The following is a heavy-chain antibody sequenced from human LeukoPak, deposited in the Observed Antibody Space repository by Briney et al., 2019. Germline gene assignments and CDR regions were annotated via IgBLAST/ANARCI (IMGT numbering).Heavy chain of an antibody. CDR1: GFTFSSYW. Sequence: GGSLRLSCAASGFTFSSYWMHWVSQAQGKGMVWVSRINSDGSRTIYADSVKGGFTISRDNAKNTLYLQMNSLRAEDTAVYYCARANYYGSGRAAFGIWGQGTMVTVSS. CDR2: INSDGSRT. V-gene: IGHV3-74*01. CDR3: ARANYYGSGRAAFGI. J-gene: IGHJ3*02. D-gene: IGHD3-10*01.